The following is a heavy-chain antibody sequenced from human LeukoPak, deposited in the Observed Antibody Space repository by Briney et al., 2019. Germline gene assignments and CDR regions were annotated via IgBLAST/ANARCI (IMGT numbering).Heavy chain of an antibody. D-gene: IGHD3-10*02. CDR2: INWNGGST. J-gene: IGHJ6*04. V-gene: IGHV3-20*04. CDR1: RFTFDDYA. CDR3: AELGITMIGGV. Sequence: GGSLRLSCAASRFTFDDYAMSWVRQAPGKGLEWVSCINWNGGSTGYADSVKGRFTISRDNAKNSLYLQMNSLRAEDTAVYYCAELGITMIGGVWGKGTTVTISS.